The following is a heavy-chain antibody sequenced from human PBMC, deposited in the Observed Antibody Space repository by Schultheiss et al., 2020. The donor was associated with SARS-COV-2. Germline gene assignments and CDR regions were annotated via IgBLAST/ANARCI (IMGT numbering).Heavy chain of an antibody. D-gene: IGHD6-6*01. CDR2: IIPIFGTA. CDR1: GYTFTSYG. Sequence: SVKVSCKASGYTFTSYGISWVRQAPGQGLEWMGGIIPIFGTANYAQKFQGRVTITADESTSTAYMELSSLRSEDTAVYYCARDPVRYSSSSYYYYGMDVWGQGTTVTVSS. V-gene: IGHV1-69*13. CDR3: ARDPVRYSSSSYYYYGMDV. J-gene: IGHJ6*02.